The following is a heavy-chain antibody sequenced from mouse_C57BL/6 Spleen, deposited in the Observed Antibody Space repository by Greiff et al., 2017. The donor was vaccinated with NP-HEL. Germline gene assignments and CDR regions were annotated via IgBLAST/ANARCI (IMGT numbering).Heavy chain of an antibody. CDR3: ARHDLYAMDY. D-gene: IGHD2-4*01. CDR1: GFTFSSYT. J-gene: IGHJ4*01. V-gene: IGHV5-9*01. CDR2: ISGGGGNT. Sequence: EVKVVESGGGLVKPGGSLKLSCAASGFTFSSYTMSWVRQTPEKRLEWVATISGGGGNTYYPDSVKGRFTISRDNAKNTLYLQMSSLRSEDTALYYCARHDLYAMDYWGQGTSVTVSS.